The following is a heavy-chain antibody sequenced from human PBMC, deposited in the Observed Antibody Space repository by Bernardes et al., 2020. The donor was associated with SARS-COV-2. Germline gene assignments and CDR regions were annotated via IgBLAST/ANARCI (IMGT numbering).Heavy chain of an antibody. CDR1: GFTFSSYG. CDR2: ISYDGSNK. D-gene: IGHD3-3*01. V-gene: IGHV3-30*18. CDR3: AKEALTYYEFWSGYYLYYYDGMDV. J-gene: IGHJ6*02. Sequence: GGSLRLSCAASGFTFSSYGMHWVRQAPGKGLEWVAVISYDGSNKYYADSVKGRFTISRDNSKNTLYLQMNSLRAEDTAVYYCAKEALTYYEFWSGYYLYYYDGMDVWGRGTTVTVSS.